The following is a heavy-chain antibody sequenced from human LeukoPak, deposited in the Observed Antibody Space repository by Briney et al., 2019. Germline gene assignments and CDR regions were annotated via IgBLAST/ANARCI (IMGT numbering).Heavy chain of an antibody. J-gene: IGHJ4*02. D-gene: IGHD6-19*01. V-gene: IGHV3-23*01. CDR3: AKGLVVAGTSGKSRLLDY. CDR1: GFTFSNYA. Sequence: GGSLRLSCAVSGFTFSNYAMNWVRQAPGKGLEWVSGISGSGSSTDYVDSVKGRFTISRDNSKNTLYLQMNSLRAEDTAVYYCAKGLVVAGTSGKSRLLDYWGQGALVTVSS. CDR2: ISGSGSST.